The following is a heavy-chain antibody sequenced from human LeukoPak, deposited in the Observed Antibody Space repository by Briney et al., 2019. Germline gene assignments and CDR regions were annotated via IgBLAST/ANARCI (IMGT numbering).Heavy chain of an antibody. CDR3: ARHLSAGTQWSDP. Sequence: PSETLSLTCTVSGGSISSSSYYWGWIRQPPGEWLEWIGSIYYSGTTYYNPSLKSRVTISVDTSKNQFSLKLSSVTAADMAVYYCARHLSAGTQWSDPWGQGTLVTVSS. J-gene: IGHJ5*02. V-gene: IGHV4-39*01. CDR1: GGSISSSSYY. CDR2: IYYSGTT. D-gene: IGHD6-13*01.